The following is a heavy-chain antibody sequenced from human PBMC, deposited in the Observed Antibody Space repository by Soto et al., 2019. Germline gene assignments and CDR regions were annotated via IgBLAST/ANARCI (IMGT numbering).Heavy chain of an antibody. J-gene: IGHJ4*02. CDR3: ARDPTYYYGSGSSILYYFDY. D-gene: IGHD3-10*01. Sequence: PGGCLRLSCAASGFTFSSYGMHWVRQAPGKGLEWVAVIWYDGSNKYYADSVKGRFTISRDNSKNTLYLQMNSLRAEDTAVYYCARDPTYYYGSGSSILYYFDYWGQGTLVTVSS. V-gene: IGHV3-33*01. CDR2: IWYDGSNK. CDR1: GFTFSSYG.